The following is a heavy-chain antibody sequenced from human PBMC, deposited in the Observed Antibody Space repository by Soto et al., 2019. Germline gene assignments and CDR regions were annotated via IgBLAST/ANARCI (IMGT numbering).Heavy chain of an antibody. Sequence: GASVKVSCKASGGTFSSYAISWVRQAPGQGLEWMGGIIPIFGTANYAQKFQGRVTITADESTSTAYMELSSLRSEDTAVYYCAKPQHTTYYYDSSGYGAFDIWGQGTMVTVSS. J-gene: IGHJ3*02. D-gene: IGHD3-22*01. CDR1: GGTFSSYA. CDR3: AKPQHTTYYYDSSGYGAFDI. CDR2: IIPIFGTA. V-gene: IGHV1-69*13.